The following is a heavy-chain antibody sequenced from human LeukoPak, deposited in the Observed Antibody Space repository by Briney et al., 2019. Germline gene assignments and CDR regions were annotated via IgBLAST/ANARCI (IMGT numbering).Heavy chain of an antibody. CDR1: GYTFTGYY. V-gene: IGHV1-2*02. D-gene: IGHD2-21*01. CDR2: NNPNSGGT. J-gene: IGHJ5*02. Sequence: ASVKVSCKASGYTFTGYYMHWVRQAPGQGLEWMGWNNPNSGGTNYAQKFQGRVTMTRDTSISTAYMELSRLRSDDTAVYYCARGLNVVVIAISYKWFDPWGQGTLVTVSS. CDR3: ARGLNVVVIAISYKWFDP.